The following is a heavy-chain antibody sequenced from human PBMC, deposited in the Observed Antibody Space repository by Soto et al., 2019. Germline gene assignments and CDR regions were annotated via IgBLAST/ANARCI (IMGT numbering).Heavy chain of an antibody. Sequence: LKISCKGSGCSFTSYWIGWVRQMPGKGLEWMGIIYPGDSDTRYSPSFQGQVTISADKSISTAYLQWSSLKASDTAMYYCARFRPSTTVTMGYYYYGMDVWGQGTTVTV. CDR2: IYPGDSDT. CDR3: ARFRPSTTVTMGYYYYGMDV. J-gene: IGHJ6*02. V-gene: IGHV5-51*01. CDR1: GCSFTSYW. D-gene: IGHD4-17*01.